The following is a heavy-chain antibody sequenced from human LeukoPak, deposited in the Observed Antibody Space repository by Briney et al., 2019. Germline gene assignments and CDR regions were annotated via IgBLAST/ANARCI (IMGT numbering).Heavy chain of an antibody. J-gene: IGHJ5*02. V-gene: IGHV3-23*01. CDR1: GFTFSNYD. Sequence: GGSLRLSCAASGFTFSNYDMNWVRQAPGEGLDWVSAVRASGHDTFYADSVKGRFTIFRDNSKNILYLQMNSLRAEDTAVYYCAKAGSGSYPVGGYNWFDPWGQGTLVTVSS. D-gene: IGHD3-10*01. CDR3: AKAGSGSYPVGGYNWFDP. CDR2: VRASGHDT.